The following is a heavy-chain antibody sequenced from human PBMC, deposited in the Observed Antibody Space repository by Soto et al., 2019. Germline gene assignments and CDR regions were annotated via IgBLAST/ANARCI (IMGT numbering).Heavy chain of an antibody. D-gene: IGHD4-17*01. CDR3: ARAPGGDYVVQGAILRAEYFQH. CDR1: GGTFSSYA. CDR2: IIPIFGTA. J-gene: IGHJ1*01. V-gene: IGHV1-69*13. Sequence: SVKVSCKASGGTFSSYAISWVRQAPGQGLEWMGGIIPIFGTANYAQKFQGRVTITADESTSTAYMELSSLRSEDTAVYYCARAPGGDYVVQGAILRAEYFQHWGQGTLVTVSS.